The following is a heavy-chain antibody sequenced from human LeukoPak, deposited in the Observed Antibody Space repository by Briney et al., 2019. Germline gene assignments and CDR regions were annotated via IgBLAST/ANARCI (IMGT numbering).Heavy chain of an antibody. J-gene: IGHJ4*02. CDR3: ARGNGYNHY. V-gene: IGHV4-59*01. CDR2: ISYSGST. Sequence: SETLSLTCTVSGASLSGYYWSWIRQPPGQGLEWIGYISYSGSTNCNPSLKSRLTISVDTSKNRFSLKLNSVTAADTAVYYCARGNGYNHYWGQGTLVTVSS. D-gene: IGHD5-24*01. CDR1: GASLSGYY.